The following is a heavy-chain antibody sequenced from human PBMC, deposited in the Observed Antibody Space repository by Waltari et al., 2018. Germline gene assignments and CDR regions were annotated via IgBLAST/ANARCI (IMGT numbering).Heavy chain of an antibody. J-gene: IGHJ3*02. D-gene: IGHD6-13*01. Sequence: QVQLVQSGAEVKKPGASVKVSCKASGYTFTSYDITWVRQATGQGLEWKGWMNPNSGNTGYAQKFQGRVTMTRNTSISTAYMELSSLRSEDTAVYYCARDYVSAAGDAFDIWGQGTMVTVSS. CDR2: MNPNSGNT. V-gene: IGHV1-8*01. CDR1: GYTFTSYD. CDR3: ARDYVSAAGDAFDI.